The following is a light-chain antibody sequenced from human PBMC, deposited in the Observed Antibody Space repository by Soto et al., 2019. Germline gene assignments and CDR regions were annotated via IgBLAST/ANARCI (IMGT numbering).Light chain of an antibody. Sequence: DIVLTQSPAALSLSAGERGTLSCRASQSVSSSYLAWYQQKPGQAPSLLIYDASSRATGVPDRFSGSGSGTDFTLTISRVEPEDFAVYYCQQYGRSPRTFGQGTKVESK. CDR3: QQYGRSPRT. CDR2: DAS. J-gene: IGKJ1*01. CDR1: QSVSSSY. V-gene: IGKV3-20*01.